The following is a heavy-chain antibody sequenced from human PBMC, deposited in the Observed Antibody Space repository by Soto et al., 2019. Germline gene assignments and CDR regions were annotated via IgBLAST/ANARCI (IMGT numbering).Heavy chain of an antibody. D-gene: IGHD4-4*01. CDR3: VSYRGAFYFDH. CDR2: VYYGGT. Sequence: SETLSLTCTVSGGSMSSNYWSWIRQSPGKGLEWIGFVYYGGTNYNPSFESRVTMSVDTPKNQFSLESSSVTAADTAVYYCVSYRGAFYFDHWGQGALVTVSS. J-gene: IGHJ4*02. CDR1: GGSMSSNY. V-gene: IGHV4-59*01.